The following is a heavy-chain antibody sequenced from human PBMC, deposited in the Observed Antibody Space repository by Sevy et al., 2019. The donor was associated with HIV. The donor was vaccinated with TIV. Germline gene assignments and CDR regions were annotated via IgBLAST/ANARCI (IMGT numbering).Heavy chain of an antibody. CDR1: GGSISSYY. CDR3: ARGDIVVVPAAPHYYYYGMDV. V-gene: IGHV4-59*01. CDR2: IYYSRST. D-gene: IGHD2-2*01. J-gene: IGHJ6*02. Sequence: SETLSLTCTVSGGSISSYYWSWIRQPPWKGLEWIGYIYYSRSTNYNPSLKSRVTISVDTSKNQFSLKLSSVTAADTAVYYCARGDIVVVPAAPHYYYYGMDVWGQGTTVTVSS.